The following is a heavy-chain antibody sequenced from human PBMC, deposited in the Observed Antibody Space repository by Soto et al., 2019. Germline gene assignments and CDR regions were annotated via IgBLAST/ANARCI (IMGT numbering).Heavy chain of an antibody. CDR1: GFTFSSYG. CDR3: ARAFLDYGDYYYGMDV. V-gene: IGHV3-33*01. CDR2: IWYDGSNK. J-gene: IGHJ6*02. D-gene: IGHD4-17*01. Sequence: QVQLVESGGGVVQPGRSLRLSCAASGFTFSSYGMHWVRQAPGKGLEWVAVIWYDGSNKYYADSVKGRFTTSRDNSKNALYLQMNSLRAEDTAVYYCARAFLDYGDYYYGMDVWGQGTTVTVSS.